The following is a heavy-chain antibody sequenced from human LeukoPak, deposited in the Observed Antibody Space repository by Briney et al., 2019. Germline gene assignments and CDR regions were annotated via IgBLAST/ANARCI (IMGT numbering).Heavy chain of an antibody. CDR1: GFTFSSYE. D-gene: IGHD3-16*01. CDR2: ISSSGSTI. CDR3: ARGLTFGGVNPRGY. V-gene: IGHV3-48*03. J-gene: IGHJ4*02. Sequence: GGSLRLSCAASGFTFSSYEMNWLRQAPGKGLEWVSYISSSGSTIYYADSVKGRFTISRDNAKNSLYLQMNSLRAEDTAVYYCARGLTFGGVNPRGYWGQGTLVTVSS.